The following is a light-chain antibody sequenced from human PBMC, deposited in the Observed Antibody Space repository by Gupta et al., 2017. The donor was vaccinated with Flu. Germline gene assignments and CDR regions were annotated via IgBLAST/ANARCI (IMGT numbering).Light chain of an antibody. V-gene: IGLV1-44*01. CDR2: RNN. CDR3: ATWDDGLNDYV. Sequence: SVLTQPPSASGTPGQRVTISCSGDRSNIGSNSVSWYQQLPGAAPKLLMYRNNQRPSGVSDRFSGSQSGTSASLAISGLQAEDEADYYCATWDDGLNDYVFGSATKVTVL. J-gene: IGLJ1*01. CDR1: RSNIGSNS.